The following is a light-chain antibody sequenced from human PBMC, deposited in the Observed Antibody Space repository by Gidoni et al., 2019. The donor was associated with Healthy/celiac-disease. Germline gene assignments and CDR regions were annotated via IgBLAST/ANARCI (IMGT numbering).Light chain of an antibody. CDR1: QSASSY. V-gene: IGKV3-11*01. CDR3: QQRSNWPRTT. CDR2: DAS. J-gene: IGKJ2*01. Sequence: ELVLTQSPATLSLSPGERATLSCRASQSASSYLAWYQQKPGQTPRLLIYDASNRATGIPARFSGSRSGTDFTLTISSLEPEDFAVYYCQQRSNWPRTTFXQXTKLEIK.